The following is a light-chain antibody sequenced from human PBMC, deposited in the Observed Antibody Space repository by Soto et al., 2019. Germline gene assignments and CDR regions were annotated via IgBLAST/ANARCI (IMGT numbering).Light chain of an antibody. CDR2: DAS. J-gene: IGKJ4*01. CDR1: QSISNF. Sequence: EIVLTQSPATLSLSLGERATLSCRASQSISNFLTWYQQKPGQPPRLLIYDASIRATGIPARFSASGSGTDFTPTISSLETEDFAVYYCQPRFNWPLTFGGGTKVDIK. CDR3: QPRFNWPLT. V-gene: IGKV3-11*01.